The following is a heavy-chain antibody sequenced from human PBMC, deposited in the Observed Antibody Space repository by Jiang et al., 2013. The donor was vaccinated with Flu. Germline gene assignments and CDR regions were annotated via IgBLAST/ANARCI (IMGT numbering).Heavy chain of an antibody. V-gene: IGHV4-61*02. J-gene: IGHJ4*02. Sequence: GPGLVKPSQTLSLTCTVSGGSISSGSYYWSWIRQPAGKGLEWIGRIYTSGSTNYNPSLKSRVTISVDTSKNQFSLKLSSVTAADTAVYYCAREGYYDFWSGYPGNFDYWAREPWSPSPQ. CDR3: AREGYYDFWSGYPGNFDY. CDR1: GGSISSGSYY. CDR2: IYTSGST. D-gene: IGHD3-3*01.